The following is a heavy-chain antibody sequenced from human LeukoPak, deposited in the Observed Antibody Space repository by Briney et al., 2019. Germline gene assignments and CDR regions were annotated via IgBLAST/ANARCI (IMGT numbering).Heavy chain of an antibody. J-gene: IGHJ4*02. CDR2: ISSSNNYI. CDR1: GFTFSNYN. Sequence: GGSLRLSCAASGFTFSNYNMNWVRQAPGKGLEWVSSISSSNNYIYYANSVKGRFTVSRDNAKNSLYLQMNSLRAEDTAVYYCARRSPNYYFDYWGQGTPVTVSS. CDR3: ARRSPNYYFDY. V-gene: IGHV3-21*01.